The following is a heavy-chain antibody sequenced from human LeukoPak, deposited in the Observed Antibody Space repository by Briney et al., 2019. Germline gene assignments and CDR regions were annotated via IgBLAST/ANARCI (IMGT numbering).Heavy chain of an antibody. CDR1: GFTFSSYA. J-gene: IGHJ4*02. Sequence: PGGSLRLSCAASGFTFSSYAMSWVRQAPGKGLEWVSAISGSGGSTYYADSVKGRFTISRDNSKSTLYLQMTSLRAEDTAVYYCAKAQSGYTSFDYWGQGTLVTVSS. V-gene: IGHV3-23*01. CDR2: ISGSGGST. CDR3: AKAQSGYTSFDY. D-gene: IGHD5-18*01.